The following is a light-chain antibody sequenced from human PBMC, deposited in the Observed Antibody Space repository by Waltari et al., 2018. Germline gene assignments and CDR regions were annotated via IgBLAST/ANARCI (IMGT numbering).Light chain of an antibody. V-gene: IGLV2-14*03. CDR2: DVS. CDR3: TSYTSRNTLV. CDR1: SRDVGAYTY. Sequence: QSALTQPASVSGSPGQSITISCTGTSRDVGAYTYISWYQQHPGKVPKVMLFDVSNRPAVVSSRFSGSKSGNTASLTISGLQAEDEADYYCTSYTSRNTLVFGSGTKVTVL. J-gene: IGLJ1*01.